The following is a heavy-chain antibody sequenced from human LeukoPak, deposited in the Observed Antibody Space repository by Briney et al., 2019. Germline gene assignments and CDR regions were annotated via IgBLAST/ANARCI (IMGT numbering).Heavy chain of an antibody. J-gene: IGHJ4*02. CDR3: AKDLAAVPGNKYFAY. CDR1: GFTFSTYD. Sequence: GGSLRLSCAASGFTFSTYDMTWVGQAPGKGLAWVSSISGSGGSTYYADSVKGRFTTSRDNSKNTLYLQMNGLRAEDAAVYYCAKDLAAVPGNKYFAYWGQGTLVTVSS. CDR2: ISGSGGST. D-gene: IGHD6-19*01. V-gene: IGHV3-23*01.